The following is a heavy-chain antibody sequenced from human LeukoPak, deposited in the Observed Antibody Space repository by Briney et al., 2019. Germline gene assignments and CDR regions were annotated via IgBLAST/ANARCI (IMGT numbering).Heavy chain of an antibody. CDR1: GGSISSSSYY. V-gene: IGHV4-39*01. CDR3: ARGGAYSSSWYNRYYFDY. Sequence: KPSETLSLTCTVSGGSISSSSYYWGWIRQPPGKGLEWIGSIYYSGSTYYNPSLKSRVTISVDTSKNQFSLKLSSVTAADTAVYYCARGGAYSSSWYNRYYFDYWGQGTLVTVSS. D-gene: IGHD6-13*01. J-gene: IGHJ4*02. CDR2: IYYSGST.